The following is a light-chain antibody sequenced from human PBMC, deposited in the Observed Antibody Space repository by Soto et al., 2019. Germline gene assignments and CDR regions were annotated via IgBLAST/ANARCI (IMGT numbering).Light chain of an antibody. J-gene: IGLJ2*01. CDR3: SSYTSSSTVV. V-gene: IGLV2-14*01. Sequence: QSVLTQPASVSGDPGQSITISFTGTSSDVGGYNYVSWYQQHPGKAPKLMIYDVSNRPSGVSNRFSGSKSGNTASLTISGLQAEDEADYYCSSYTSSSTVVFGGGTKVTVL. CDR1: SSDVGGYNY. CDR2: DVS.